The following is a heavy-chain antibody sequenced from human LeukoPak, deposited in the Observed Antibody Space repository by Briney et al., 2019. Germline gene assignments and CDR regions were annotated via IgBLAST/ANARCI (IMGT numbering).Heavy chain of an antibody. V-gene: IGHV1-2*02. J-gene: IGHJ4*02. Sequence: GASVKVSCKASGYRFTDYYIHWVRRAPGQGLEWMGWINPKSGGTNFAQKFQGRVTMTRDTSINTAYMELRSLRSDDTAMYYCARDRDYYDSSGYLYFDSWGQGTLVTVSS. CDR3: ARDRDYYDSSGYLYFDS. CDR2: INPKSGGT. CDR1: GYRFTDYY. D-gene: IGHD3-22*01.